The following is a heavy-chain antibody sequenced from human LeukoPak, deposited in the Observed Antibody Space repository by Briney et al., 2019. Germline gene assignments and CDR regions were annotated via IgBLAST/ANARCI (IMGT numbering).Heavy chain of an antibody. CDR2: INPVGGST. CDR1: GYIFTSNY. J-gene: IGHJ3*02. CDR3: ARELVGVTIPITRAFDI. Sequence: ASVNVSCKASGYIFTSNYIHWVRQATGQGLERMGIINPVGGSTNFAQRFQGRVALTRDTSTSTVYMELSSLRSEDTAVCYCARELVGVTIPITRAFDIWGQGTMVTVSS. D-gene: IGHD1-26*01. V-gene: IGHV1-46*01.